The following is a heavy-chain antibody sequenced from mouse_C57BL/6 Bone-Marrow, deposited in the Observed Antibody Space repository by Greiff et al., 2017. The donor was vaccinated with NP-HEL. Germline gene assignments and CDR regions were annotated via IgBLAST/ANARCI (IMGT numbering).Heavy chain of an antibody. Sequence: VHVKQSGAGIVRPGASVKLSCTASGFNIKDDYMHWVKQRPEQGLEWIGWIDPENGDTEYASKFQGKATIPADTSSDYAYLQLRSLTSEDTAVCSCTTWGCYAMGYWGQGPSVTVSS. CDR3: TTWGCYAMGY. CDR2: IDPENGDT. CDR1: GFNIKDDY. V-gene: IGHV14-4*01. J-gene: IGHJ4*01.